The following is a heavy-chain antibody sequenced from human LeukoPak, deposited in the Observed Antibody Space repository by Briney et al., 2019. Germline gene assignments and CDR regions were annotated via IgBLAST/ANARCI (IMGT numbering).Heavy chain of an antibody. D-gene: IGHD6-19*01. V-gene: IGHV3-74*01. CDR2: INSDGSST. CDR1: GSTFNSYW. J-gene: IGHJ5*02. Sequence: GGSLRLSCAASGSTFNSYWMHWVRQAPGKGLVWVSRINSDGSSTSYADSVKGRFTISRDNAKNTLYLQMSSLRAEDTAVYYCARDTGWSRFDPWGQGTLVTVSS. CDR3: ARDTGWSRFDP.